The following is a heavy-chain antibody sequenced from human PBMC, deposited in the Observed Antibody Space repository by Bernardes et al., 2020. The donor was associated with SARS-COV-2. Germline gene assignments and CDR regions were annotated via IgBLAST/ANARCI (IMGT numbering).Heavy chain of an antibody. CDR1: GYTLTEIS. D-gene: IGHD2-21*01. Sequence: ASVKVSCKIFGYTLTEISIHWVRQGPGKGLEWMGMFDPEDGELVSADNFHGRVTMTDDRSTNTVYMELTRLRFEDTAVYYCVTDSEPHCDSTTCSALDVWGPGTTVFVSS. V-gene: IGHV1-24*01. CDR2: FDPEDGEL. J-gene: IGHJ6*02. CDR3: VTDSEPHCDSTTCSALDV.